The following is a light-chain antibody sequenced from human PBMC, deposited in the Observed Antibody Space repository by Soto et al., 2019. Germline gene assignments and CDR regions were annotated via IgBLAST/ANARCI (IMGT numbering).Light chain of an antibody. CDR1: QDIATY. CDR2: DAS. V-gene: IGKV1-33*01. Sequence: DIQLTQSTSFLAPSIGEIVTITCHASQDIATYLNWYQQKPGKAPNLLIYDASNLETGVPSRFSGGGSGTHFTFTISNLQPEDIATYYCQQYDNLPPTWAFGQGTKVDI. J-gene: IGKJ1*01. CDR3: QQYDNLPPTWA.